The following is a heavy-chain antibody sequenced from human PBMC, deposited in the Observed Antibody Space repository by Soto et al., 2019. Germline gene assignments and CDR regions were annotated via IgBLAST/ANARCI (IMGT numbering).Heavy chain of an antibody. CDR2: IYWEDDK. CDR1: GFSLNTSGVG. CDR3: AHRPSIALVPGTIWIPDYPFDY. J-gene: IGHJ4*02. D-gene: IGHD2-2*02. V-gene: IGHV2-5*02. Sequence: QITLKESGPTLVKPTQTLTLTCTFSGFSLNTSGVGVVWIRQPPGKALEWLALIYWEDDKRYSLSLKSRLTITKDSSKSQVVLTETTVDPVDTAPYCFAHRPSIALVPGTIWIPDYPFDYWGQGTLVTVSS.